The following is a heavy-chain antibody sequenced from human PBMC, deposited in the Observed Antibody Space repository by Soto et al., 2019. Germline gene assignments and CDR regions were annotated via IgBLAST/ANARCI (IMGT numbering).Heavy chain of an antibody. CDR1: GGSVSTGSNY. CDR3: ARWELESKVNYYYYGMEV. V-gene: IGHV4-61*01. D-gene: IGHD3-10*01. J-gene: IGHJ6*01. Sequence: PSETLSLTCTVSGGSVSTGSNYWSWIRQPPGKGLERIGNIDYSGSSNYNPSLKSRVTISVDTSKNQFSLKLTSVTAADTAVYYCARWELESKVNYYYYGMEVWGQGTTVTVST. CDR2: IDYSGSS.